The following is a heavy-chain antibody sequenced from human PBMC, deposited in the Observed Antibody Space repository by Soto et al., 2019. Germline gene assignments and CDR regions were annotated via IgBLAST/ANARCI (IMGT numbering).Heavy chain of an antibody. D-gene: IGHD6-19*01. J-gene: IGHJ6*02. V-gene: IGHV3-33*01. CDR1: GFTFSSYG. CDR2: IWYDGSNK. CDR3: ARGAAGSYYYGMDV. Sequence: QVQLAESGGGVVQPGRSLRLSCAASGFTFSSYGMHWVRQAPGKGLEWVAVIWYDGSNKYYADSVKGRFTISRDNSKNTLYLQMNSLRAEDTAVYYCARGAAGSYYYGMDVWGQGTTVTVSS.